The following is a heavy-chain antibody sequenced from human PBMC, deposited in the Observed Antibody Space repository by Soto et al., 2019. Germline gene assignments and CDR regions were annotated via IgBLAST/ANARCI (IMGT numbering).Heavy chain of an antibody. CDR1: RFTFSSYA. J-gene: IGHJ4*02. D-gene: IGHD6-19*01. V-gene: IGHV3-30-3*01. CDR3: ARASSGWSIDY. Sequence: QVQLVESGGGVVQPGRSLRLSCAASRFTFSSYAMHWVRQAPGKGLEWVAVISYDGSNKYYADSVKGRFTISRDNSKNTLYLQMNSLRAEDTAVYYCARASSGWSIDYWGKGTLVTVSS. CDR2: ISYDGSNK.